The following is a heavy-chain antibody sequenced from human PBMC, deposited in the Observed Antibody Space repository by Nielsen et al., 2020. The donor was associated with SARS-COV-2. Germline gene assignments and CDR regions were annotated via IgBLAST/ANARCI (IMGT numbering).Heavy chain of an antibody. V-gene: IGHV3-48*01. CDR2: ISSSSSTI. CDR1: GFTLSSYS. CDR3: ARGPGPVVVTAFDI. J-gene: IGHJ3*02. Sequence: GESLKISCAASGFTLSSYSMNWVRQAPGKGLEWVSYISSSSSTIYYADSVKGRFTISRDNAKNSLYLQMNSLRAEDTAVYYCARGPGPVVVTAFDIWGQGTMVTVSS. D-gene: IGHD2-21*02.